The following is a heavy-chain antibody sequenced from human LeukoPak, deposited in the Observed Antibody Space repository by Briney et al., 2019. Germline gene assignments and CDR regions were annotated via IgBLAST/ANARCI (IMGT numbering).Heavy chain of an antibody. D-gene: IGHD3-16*02. CDR3: ARQGSFYMDV. Sequence: PSETLSLTCSVSGDSVNSNTYYWGWIRQSPGRGLEWIGNVYYSGTTYYNPSLESRVTISADTSRNQFSPRLNSVTVADTAIYYCARQGSFYMDVWGKGTTVTVSS. J-gene: IGHJ6*03. CDR2: VYYSGTT. V-gene: IGHV4-39*01. CDR1: GDSVNSNTYY.